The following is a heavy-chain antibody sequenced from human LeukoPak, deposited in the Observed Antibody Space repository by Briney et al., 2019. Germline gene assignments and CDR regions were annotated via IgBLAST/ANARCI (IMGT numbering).Heavy chain of an antibody. Sequence: ASVKVSCKASGYTFTSHDINWVRQAPGPGLEWMGWMSPNSGDTGYAQKFQGRVTMTSDSSISTAYMELSSLRSEDTAIYYCVRTPPNWGFDYWGQGTLVTVSS. V-gene: IGHV1-8*01. J-gene: IGHJ4*02. CDR2: MSPNSGDT. D-gene: IGHD7-27*01. CDR1: GYTFTSHD. CDR3: VRTPPNWGFDY.